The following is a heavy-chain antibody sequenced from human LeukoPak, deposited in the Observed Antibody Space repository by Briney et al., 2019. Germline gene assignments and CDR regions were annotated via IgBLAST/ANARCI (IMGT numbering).Heavy chain of an antibody. CDR1: GYSFTNYW. CDR2: IYPGDSDT. V-gene: IGHV5-51*01. D-gene: IGHD3-10*01. J-gene: IGHJ2*01. CDR3: ARLGGETYSYGSGSYPNWYFDL. Sequence: GESLKISCKGSGYSFTNYWIGWVRQMPGKGLEWMGSIYPGDSDTTYSPSFQGQVTISADKSISTAYLQWSSLKASDTAIYYCARLGGETYSYGSGSYPNWYFDLWGRGTLVTVSS.